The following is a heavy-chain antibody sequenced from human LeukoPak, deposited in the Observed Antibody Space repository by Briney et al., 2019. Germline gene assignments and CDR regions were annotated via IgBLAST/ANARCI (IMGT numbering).Heavy chain of an antibody. CDR2: ISAYNGNT. CDR1: GYTFTSYG. V-gene: IGHV1-18*01. D-gene: IGHD3-10*01. Sequence: ASVKVSCKASGYTFTSYGISWVRQAPGQGLEWMGWISAYNGNTNYAQKLQGRVTMTTDTSTSTAYMELRSLRSDDTAVYYCARGPAFDLIRAIRVGGWFDPWGQGTLVTVSS. J-gene: IGHJ5*02. CDR3: ARGPAFDLIRAIRVGGWFDP.